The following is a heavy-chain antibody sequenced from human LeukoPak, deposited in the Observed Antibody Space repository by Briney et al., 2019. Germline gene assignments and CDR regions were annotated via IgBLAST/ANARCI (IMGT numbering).Heavy chain of an antibody. CDR2: IYTSGST. Sequence: PSETLSLTCTVYGGSISSYYWSWIRQPPGKGLEWIGYIYTSGSTNYNPSLKSRVTISVDTSKNQFSLKLSSVTAADTAVYYCARHRDFWSGFNWFDPWGQGTLVTVSS. CDR1: GGSISSYY. V-gene: IGHV4-4*09. J-gene: IGHJ5*02. D-gene: IGHD3-3*01. CDR3: ARHRDFWSGFNWFDP.